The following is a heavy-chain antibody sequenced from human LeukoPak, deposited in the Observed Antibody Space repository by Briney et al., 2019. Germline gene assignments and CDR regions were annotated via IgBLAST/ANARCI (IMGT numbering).Heavy chain of an antibody. J-gene: IGHJ4*02. Sequence: SETLSLTCAVYGGSFSGYYWSWTRQPPGKGLEWIGEINHSGSTNYNPSLKSRVTISVDTSKNQFSLKLSSVTAADTAVYYCARGPGYSSSWYRGDHDYWGQGTLVTVSS. V-gene: IGHV4-34*01. CDR1: GGSFSGYY. CDR2: INHSGST. D-gene: IGHD6-13*01. CDR3: ARGPGYSSSWYRGDHDY.